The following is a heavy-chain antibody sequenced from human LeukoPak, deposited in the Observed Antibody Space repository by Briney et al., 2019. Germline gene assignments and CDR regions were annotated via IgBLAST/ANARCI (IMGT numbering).Heavy chain of an antibody. CDR1: GGSISSYY. V-gene: IGHV4-4*07. D-gene: IGHD2-15*01. CDR2: IYTSGST. J-gene: IGHJ4*02. CDR3: ARGNCSGGSCYDISFDY. Sequence: SETLSLTCTVSGGSISSYYWSRIRQPAGKGLEWIGRIYTSGSTNYNPSLKSRVTMSVDTSKNQFSLKLSSVTAADTAVYYCARGNCSGGSCYDISFDYWGQGTLVTVSS.